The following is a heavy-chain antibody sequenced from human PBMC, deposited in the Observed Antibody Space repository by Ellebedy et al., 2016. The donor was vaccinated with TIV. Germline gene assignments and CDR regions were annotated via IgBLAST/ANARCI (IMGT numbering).Heavy chain of an antibody. Sequence: SETLSLTXAVYGGSFSGYYWSWIRQPPGKGLEWIGEINHSGSTNYNPSLKSRVRISVDTSKNQFSLKLSSVTAADTAVYYCARGQGDRATTSWFDPWGQGTLVTVSS. D-gene: IGHD1-26*01. CDR3: ARGQGDRATTSWFDP. J-gene: IGHJ5*02. CDR1: GGSFSGYY. CDR2: INHSGST. V-gene: IGHV4-34*01.